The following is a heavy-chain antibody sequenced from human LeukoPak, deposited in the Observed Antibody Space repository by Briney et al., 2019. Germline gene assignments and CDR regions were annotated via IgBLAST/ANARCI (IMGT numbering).Heavy chain of an antibody. J-gene: IGHJ6*02. V-gene: IGHV3-23*01. CDR3: ARVVGANRDWGHYYYYGLDV. D-gene: IGHD1-26*01. CDR2: ICSSDNSR. Sequence: GGSLRLSCVASGFTFSSYAMSWVRQAPGKGLEWVSGICSSDNSRYYADSVKGRFTISRDNSKNTLYLQMNSLRAEDTAVYYCARVVGANRDWGHYYYYGLDVWGQGTTVTVSS. CDR1: GFTFSSYA.